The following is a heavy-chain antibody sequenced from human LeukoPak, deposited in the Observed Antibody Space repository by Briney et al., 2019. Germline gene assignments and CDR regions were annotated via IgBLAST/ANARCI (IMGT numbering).Heavy chain of an antibody. Sequence: SETLSLTCAVSGGSISSSSYYWGWIRQPAGKGLEWIGRIYTSGSTNYNPSLKSRVTMSVDTSKNQFSLKLSSVTAADTAVYYCARGAPRGYGYGNNWFDPWGQGTLVTVSS. CDR1: GGSISSSSYY. D-gene: IGHD5-18*01. CDR3: ARGAPRGYGYGNNWFDP. V-gene: IGHV4-61*02. J-gene: IGHJ5*02. CDR2: IYTSGST.